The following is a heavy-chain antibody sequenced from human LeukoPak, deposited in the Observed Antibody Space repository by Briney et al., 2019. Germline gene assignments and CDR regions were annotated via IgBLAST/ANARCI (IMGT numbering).Heavy chain of an antibody. Sequence: SETLSLTCAVYGGSFSDKYWTWIRQPPGKGLEWIGEITHSGSTYYNPSLKSRVTISVDTSKNQFSLKLNSVTAADTAVYYCARDLMTWGQGTLVTVSS. CDR3: ARDLMT. CDR2: ITHSGST. V-gene: IGHV4-34*01. J-gene: IGHJ4*02. CDR1: GGSFSDKY.